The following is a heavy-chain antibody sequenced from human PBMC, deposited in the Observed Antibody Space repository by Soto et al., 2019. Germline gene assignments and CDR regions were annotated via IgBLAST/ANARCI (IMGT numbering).Heavy chain of an antibody. V-gene: IGHV3-30*03. J-gene: IGHJ5*02. Sequence: GGSQRLSCAASGFILSTYGMHWVRQAPGKGLEWVAMISHDGNAQYYVDSVKGRFSVSRDTSKNTLHLHMNSLRSEDTGLYYRARDYGPSNWYNWFHPWGQGTLVTVSS. D-gene: IGHD4-17*01. CDR3: ARDYGPSNWYNWFHP. CDR1: GFILSTYG. CDR2: ISHDGNAQ.